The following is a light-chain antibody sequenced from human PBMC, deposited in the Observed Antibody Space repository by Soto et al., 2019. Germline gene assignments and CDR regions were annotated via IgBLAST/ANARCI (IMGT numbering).Light chain of an antibody. Sequence: QSVLTQPPSASGTPGQRVTISCSGSSSNIGSNYVYWYQQLPGTAPKLLIYRNDQRPSGVPDRFSGSKSGTSASLASSGLRSDDEADYYCAAWDDSLRGVVFGGGAQLTVL. V-gene: IGLV1-47*01. CDR1: SSNIGSNY. CDR3: AAWDDSLRGVV. J-gene: IGLJ3*02. CDR2: RND.